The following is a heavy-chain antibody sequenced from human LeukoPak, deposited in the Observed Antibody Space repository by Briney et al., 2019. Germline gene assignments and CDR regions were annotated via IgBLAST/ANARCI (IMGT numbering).Heavy chain of an antibody. CDR1: GYTFTDYY. V-gene: IGHV1-18*04. D-gene: IGHD2-15*01. Sequence: ASVKVSCKASGYTFTDYYMHWVRQAPGQGLEWMGWISAYNGNTNYAQKLQGRVTMTTDTSTSTAYMELRSLRSDDTAVYYCARLGLGYCSGGSCPGIAYYYYYMDVWGKGTTVTVSS. J-gene: IGHJ6*03. CDR2: ISAYNGNT. CDR3: ARLGLGYCSGGSCPGIAYYYYYMDV.